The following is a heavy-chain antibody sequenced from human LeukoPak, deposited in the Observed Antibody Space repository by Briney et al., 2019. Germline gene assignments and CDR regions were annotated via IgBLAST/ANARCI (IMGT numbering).Heavy chain of an antibody. J-gene: IGHJ3*02. CDR3: AKDPHARSSLYYDFWSGYMRAFDI. CDR1: GFTFSSYG. V-gene: IGHV3-30*18. Sequence: GRSLRLSCAASGFTFSSYGMHWVRQAPGKGLEWVAVISYDGSNKYYADSVKGRFTISRDNSKNTLYPQMNSLRAEDTAVYYCAKDPHARSSLYYDFWSGYMRAFDIWGQGTMVTVSS. CDR2: ISYDGSNK. D-gene: IGHD3-3*01.